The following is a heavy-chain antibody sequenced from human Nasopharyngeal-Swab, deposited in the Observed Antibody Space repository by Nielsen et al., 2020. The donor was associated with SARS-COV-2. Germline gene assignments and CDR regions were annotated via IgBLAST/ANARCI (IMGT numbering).Heavy chain of an antibody. Sequence: GGSLRLSCKGSGYSFTSYWIGWVRQMPGKGLEWMGIIYPGDSDTRYSPSFQGQVTISADKSISTAYLQWSSLKASDTAMYYCAHMVSSSSGAFDIWGQGTMVTVSS. CDR1: GYSFTSYW. V-gene: IGHV5-51*01. CDR3: AHMVSSSSGAFDI. CDR2: IYPGDSDT. J-gene: IGHJ3*02. D-gene: IGHD6-6*01.